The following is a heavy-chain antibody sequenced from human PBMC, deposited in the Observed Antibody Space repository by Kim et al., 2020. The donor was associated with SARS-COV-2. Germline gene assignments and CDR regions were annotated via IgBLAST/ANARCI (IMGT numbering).Heavy chain of an antibody. Sequence: ASVKVSCKASGYTFTGYYMHWVRQAPGQGLEWMGWINPNSGGTNYAQKFQGRVTMTRDTSISTAYMELSRLRSDDTAVYYCARVRDDYGDYASGFDPWGQGTLVTVSS. CDR3: ARVRDDYGDYASGFDP. CDR2: INPNSGGT. CDR1: GYTFTGYY. J-gene: IGHJ5*02. V-gene: IGHV1-2*02. D-gene: IGHD4-17*01.